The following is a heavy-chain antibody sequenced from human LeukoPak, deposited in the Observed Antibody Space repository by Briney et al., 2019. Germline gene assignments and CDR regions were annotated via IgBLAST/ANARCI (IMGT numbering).Heavy chain of an antibody. CDR2: INPNSGGT. CDR3: ARAPAEIYGDYVGWFDP. CDR1: GYTFTSYG. J-gene: IGHJ5*02. V-gene: IGHV1-2*02. D-gene: IGHD4-17*01. Sequence: GASVKVSCKASGYTFTSYGISWVRQAPGQGLEWMGWINPNSGGTNYAQKFQGRVTMTRDTSISTAYMELSRLRSDDTAVYYCARAPAEIYGDYVGWFDPWGQGTLVTVSS.